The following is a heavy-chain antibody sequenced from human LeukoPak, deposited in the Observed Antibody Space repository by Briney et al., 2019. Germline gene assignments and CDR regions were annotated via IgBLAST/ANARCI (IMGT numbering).Heavy chain of an antibody. D-gene: IGHD6-13*01. CDR2: IYSGGST. CDR1: GFTVSSNY. CDR3: ARVSSSSWYFLDY. V-gene: IGHV3-53*01. Sequence: QPGGSLRLSCAASGFTVSSNYMSWVRQAPGKGLEWVSVIYSGGSTYYADSVKGRFTISRDNSKNTLYLQMNSLRAEDTAVYYCARVSSSSWYFLDYWGQGTLVTVSS. J-gene: IGHJ4*02.